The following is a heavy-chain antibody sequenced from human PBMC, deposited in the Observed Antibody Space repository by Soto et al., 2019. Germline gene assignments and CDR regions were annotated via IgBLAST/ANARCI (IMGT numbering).Heavy chain of an antibody. CDR1: GASIIAGQG. Sequence: QIQLEESGPGLVKHSETLCLTCAVSGASIIAGQGWTWVRQTPGKGLEWIGEIHHSGITRTNPSLMNRVTMSVDKSRNQFFLNLNSVTAADTAVYYCARGFGWYAMDHWGQGTLVIV. D-gene: IGHD6-19*01. J-gene: IGHJ4*03. V-gene: IGHV4-4*02. CDR3: ARGFGWYAMDH. CDR2: IHHSGIT.